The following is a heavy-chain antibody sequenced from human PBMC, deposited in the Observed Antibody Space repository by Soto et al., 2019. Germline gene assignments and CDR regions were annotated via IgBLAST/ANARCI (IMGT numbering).Heavy chain of an antibody. CDR3: GREDTIEEPSRGFDL. D-gene: IGHD3-10*01. CDR1: GFTFSTYW. J-gene: IGHJ2*01. V-gene: IGHV3-7*01. CDR2: IRQDGSER. Sequence: VQLVESGGGLVQPGGSLRLSCAASGFTFSTYWMTWVRQAPGNGLEWVANIRQDGSERYYVDSVKGRFTIARDNAKDSLFLYMNNLRVEDTAVYHCGREDTIEEPSRGFDLWGRGTLVTVSS.